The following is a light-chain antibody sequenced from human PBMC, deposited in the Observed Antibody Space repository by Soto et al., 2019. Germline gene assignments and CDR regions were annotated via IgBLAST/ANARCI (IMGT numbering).Light chain of an antibody. CDR1: QSLMHSNGNNH. CDR3: LQALQSPPT. V-gene: IGKV2-28*01. Sequence: EIVMTQPPLSLPVTPGEPASISCRSSQSLMHSNGNNHLNWYLQKPGQSPQLLIYFGSTRASGVPDRFSGSGSGIDFTLKISRVEAEDVGVYYCLQALQSPPTFGQGTRLEIK. J-gene: IGKJ5*01. CDR2: FGS.